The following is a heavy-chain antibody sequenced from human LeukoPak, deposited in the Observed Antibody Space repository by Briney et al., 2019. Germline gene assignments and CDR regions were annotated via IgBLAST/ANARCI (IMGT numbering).Heavy chain of an antibody. V-gene: IGHV4-61*09. CDR3: VRDHLAVAGMRLAWFDP. J-gene: IGHJ5*02. CDR1: GGSISSGRYY. Sequence: SETLSLTCNVSGGSISSGRYYWSWIRQPAGKGLEWIGHIDTSGGTNYNPSLKSRVTISVDTSKNQFSLELSSVTAADTAVYYCVRDHLAVAGMRLAWFDPWGQGTVVTVSS. CDR2: IDTSGGT. D-gene: IGHD6-19*01.